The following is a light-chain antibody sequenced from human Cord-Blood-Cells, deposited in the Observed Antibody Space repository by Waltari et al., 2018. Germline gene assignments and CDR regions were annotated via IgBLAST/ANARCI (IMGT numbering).Light chain of an antibody. CDR1: SSDVGGYNY. J-gene: IGLJ2*01. CDR2: DVS. V-gene: IGLV2-11*01. CDR3: CSYAGSYTLV. Sequence: QSALTQPRSVSGSPGQSVPISCTGTSSDVGGYNYASWYQQHPGKAPKLLIYDVSKRPSGVPDRFSGSKSGNTASLTISGLQAEDEADYYCCSYAGSYTLVFGGGTKLTVL.